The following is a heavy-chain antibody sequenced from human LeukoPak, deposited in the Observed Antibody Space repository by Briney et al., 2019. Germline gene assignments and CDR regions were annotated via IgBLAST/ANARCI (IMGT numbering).Heavy chain of an antibody. Sequence: SETLSLTCTVSGRSISRYYWSWIRQPPGKGLEWIGYVYYSGSTNYNPSLKSRVNISVGTSKNQLSLKLSSATAADTAVYYCARVIRPWYSSSQRNWFDPWGQGTLVTVSS. J-gene: IGHJ5*02. D-gene: IGHD6-13*01. V-gene: IGHV4-59*01. CDR2: VYYSGST. CDR1: GRSISRYY. CDR3: ARVIRPWYSSSQRNWFDP.